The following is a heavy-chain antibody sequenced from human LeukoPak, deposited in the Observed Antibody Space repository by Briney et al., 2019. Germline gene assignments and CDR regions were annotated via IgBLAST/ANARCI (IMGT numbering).Heavy chain of an antibody. V-gene: IGHV3-30*18. CDR3: AKERVDWRYFDY. Sequence: GGSLRLSCAAPGFTFSSYGMHWVRQAPGKGLGWVAVMSFDGSHTYYADSVKGRFTISRDNSKNTLYLQMNSLRAEDTAVYYCAKERVDWRYFDYWGQGTLVTVSS. CDR2: MSFDGSHT. CDR1: GFTFSSYG. J-gene: IGHJ4*02. D-gene: IGHD3-9*01.